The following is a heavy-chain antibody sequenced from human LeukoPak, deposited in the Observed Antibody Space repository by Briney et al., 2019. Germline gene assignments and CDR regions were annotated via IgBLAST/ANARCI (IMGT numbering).Heavy chain of an antibody. V-gene: IGHV1-18*01. CDR1: GYTFTSYG. CDR3: ARDDGDYDILTGYYYGDAFDI. J-gene: IGHJ3*02. CDR2: ISAYNGNT. D-gene: IGHD3-9*01. Sequence: GASVKVSCKASGYTFTSYGISWVRQAPGQGLEWMGWISAYNGNTNYAQKLQGRVTMTTDTSTSTAYMELRSLRSGDTAVYYCARDDGDYDILTGYYYGDAFDIWGQGTMVTVSS.